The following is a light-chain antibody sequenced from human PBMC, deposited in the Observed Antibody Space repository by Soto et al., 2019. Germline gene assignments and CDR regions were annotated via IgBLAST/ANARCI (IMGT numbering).Light chain of an antibody. Sequence: EIVLTQSPDTLYLSPGEGATLSCRASQRVNSSYLAWYQQKPGQAPRLLISGASDRATGVPARVSGSGSGTXFTLTIRRLEPEDFAVYYCQQYVNSPVTFGQGTKLQIK. J-gene: IGKJ2*01. V-gene: IGKV3-20*01. CDR3: QQYVNSPVT. CDR2: GAS. CDR1: QRVNSSY.